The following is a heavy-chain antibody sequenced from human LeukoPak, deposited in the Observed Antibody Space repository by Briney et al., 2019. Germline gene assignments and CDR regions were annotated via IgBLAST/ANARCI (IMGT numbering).Heavy chain of an antibody. Sequence: PGGSLRLSCAASGFTFSSYWMHWVRHAPGKGLVWVSRVNRDGSSTNYVDSVKGRFTISRDNAKNTVYLQMNSLRAEDTAVYYCARVDCSSTSCYIWFDPWGQGTLVTVSS. V-gene: IGHV3-74*01. CDR2: VNRDGSST. D-gene: IGHD2-2*02. J-gene: IGHJ5*02. CDR1: GFTFSSYW. CDR3: ARVDCSSTSCYIWFDP.